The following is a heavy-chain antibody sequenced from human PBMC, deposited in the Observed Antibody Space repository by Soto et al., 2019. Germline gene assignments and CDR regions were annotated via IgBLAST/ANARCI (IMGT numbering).Heavy chain of an antibody. V-gene: IGHV1-18*01. J-gene: IGHJ2*01. D-gene: IGHD2-15*01. CDR1: GYTFTNYA. Sequence: QVQLVQSGAEVKKPGASVKVSCQASGYTFTNYAISWVRQAPGQGLEWMGWISASTRNTDQAQNFQGRVTMTIDTTTNTATMELSSLRSDDTAVYYCARCYCSVGSCYACWHFDLWGRGTLVTVSS. CDR2: ISASTRNT. CDR3: ARCYCSVGSCYACWHFDL.